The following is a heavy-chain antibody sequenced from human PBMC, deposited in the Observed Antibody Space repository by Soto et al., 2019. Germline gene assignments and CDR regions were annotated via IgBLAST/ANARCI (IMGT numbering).Heavy chain of an antibody. V-gene: IGHV4-4*02. CDR1: GDSISSRNW. J-gene: IGHJ5*02. Sequence: QVQLQESGPGLVKPSETLSLTCAVSGDSISSRNWWSWVRQTPGKGLEYIGEIHHSGSTNYNPSLKSRVTMSVDKSKTQFSLNLNSVTAADTAIYYCARRKLEMMYVGWFAPWGQGTLVTVSS. CDR3: ARRKLEMMYVGWFAP. CDR2: IHHSGST. D-gene: IGHD2-8*01.